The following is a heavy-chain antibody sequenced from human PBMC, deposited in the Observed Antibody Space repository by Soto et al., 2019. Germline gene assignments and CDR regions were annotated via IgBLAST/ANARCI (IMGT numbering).Heavy chain of an antibody. CDR1: GYTFTGYY. J-gene: IGHJ3*02. D-gene: IGHD2-15*01. CDR2: INPNSGGT. V-gene: IGHV1-2*04. Sequence: ASVKVSCKASGYTFTGYYMHWVRQAPGQGLRWMGWINPNSGGTNYAQKFQGWVTMTRDTSISTAYMELSRLRSDDTAVYYCTRSYCSGNSCYSNDAFDIWGQGTMVTVSS. CDR3: TRSYCSGNSCYSNDAFDI.